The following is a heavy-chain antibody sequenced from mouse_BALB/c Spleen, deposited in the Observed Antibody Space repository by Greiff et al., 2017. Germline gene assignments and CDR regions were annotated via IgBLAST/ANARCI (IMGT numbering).Heavy chain of an antibody. J-gene: IGHJ1*01. V-gene: IGHV2-2*02. Sequence: VKLMESGPGLVQPSQSLSITCTASGFSLTSYGVHWVRKSPGKGLEWLGVIWSGGSTDYNAAFISRLSISKDNSKSQVFFKMNSLQANDTAIYYCARPYYGSSDPCWYFDVWGAGTTVTVSS. CDR1: GFSLTSYG. D-gene: IGHD1-1*01. CDR3: ARPYYGSSDPCWYFDV. CDR2: IWSGGST.